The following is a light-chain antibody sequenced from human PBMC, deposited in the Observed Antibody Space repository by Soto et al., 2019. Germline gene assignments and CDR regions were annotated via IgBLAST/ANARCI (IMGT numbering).Light chain of an antibody. Sequence: EVVMTQSPATLSVSPGERATLSCRASQSVSTNLAWYQQKPGQAPRLLIYGPSTSATGIPARFSGSGSGTEFTFTISALQSEDVADYYCQQYNNWPPWTFGQGTKVEIK. CDR2: GPS. CDR3: QQYNNWPPWT. J-gene: IGKJ1*01. V-gene: IGKV3-15*01. CDR1: QSVSTN.